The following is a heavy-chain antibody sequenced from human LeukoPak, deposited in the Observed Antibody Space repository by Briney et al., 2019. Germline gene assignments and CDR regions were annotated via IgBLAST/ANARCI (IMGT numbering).Heavy chain of an antibody. J-gene: IGHJ4*02. Sequence: SETLSLTCAVYGGSFSGYYWSWIRQPPGKGLEWIGEINHSGSNNYNPSLKSRVTISVDTSKNQFSLQLNSVTPEDTAVYYCARELDYWGQGTLVTVSS. V-gene: IGHV4-34*01. CDR1: GGSFSGYY. CDR2: INHSGSN. CDR3: ARELDY.